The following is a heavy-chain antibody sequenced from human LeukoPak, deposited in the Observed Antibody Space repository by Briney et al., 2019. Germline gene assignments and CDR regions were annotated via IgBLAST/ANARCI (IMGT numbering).Heavy chain of an antibody. CDR2: IKEDGSEK. V-gene: IGHV3-7*01. J-gene: IGHJ4*02. Sequence: GGSLRLSCAASEITFSSYWMTWVRQAPGKGLEWVANIKEDGSEKYYVDSVKGRFTISRDNAKSSLYLQMNSLRAEDTAVYYCARDPTGIAAHDGEWYVDYWGQGTLVTVSS. CDR3: ARDPTGIAAHDGEWYVDY. CDR1: EITFSSYW. D-gene: IGHD6-13*01.